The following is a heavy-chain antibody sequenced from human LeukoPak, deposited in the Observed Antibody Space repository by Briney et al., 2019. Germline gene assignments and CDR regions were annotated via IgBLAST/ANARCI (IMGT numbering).Heavy chain of an antibody. CDR3: SSVSVGGSNG. J-gene: IGHJ4*02. CDR2: ITRSSAHK. V-gene: IGHV3-21*01. D-gene: IGHD6-19*01. Sequence: GGSLRLSCLGSGFNFDSETMSWVRQAPGKGLEWVSSITRSSAHKYYADSLEGRFIISRDNAKNSLFLQMNNLTSEDTALYYCSSVSVGGSNGGGQGTPVTV. CDR1: GFNFDSET.